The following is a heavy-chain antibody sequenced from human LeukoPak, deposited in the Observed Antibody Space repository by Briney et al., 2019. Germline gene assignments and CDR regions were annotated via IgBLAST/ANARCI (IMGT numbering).Heavy chain of an antibody. CDR1: GFTSSSYI. CDR3: ASHIGDYYYYYYMDV. J-gene: IGHJ6*03. CDR2: ISSGSSYI. D-gene: IGHD2-21*01. V-gene: IGHV3-21*01. Sequence: GGSLRLSCAASGFTSSSYIRNWVRQAPGKGLEWVSSISSGSSYIYYADSVKGRFTIARDDARNSLYLQMNSLRAEAAAVYYCASHIGDYYYYYYMDVWGQGTTVTVSS.